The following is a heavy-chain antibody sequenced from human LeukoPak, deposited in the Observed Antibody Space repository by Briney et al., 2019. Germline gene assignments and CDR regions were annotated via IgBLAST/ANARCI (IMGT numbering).Heavy chain of an antibody. J-gene: IGHJ5*02. CDR1: GYTFTSYG. Sequence: GASVRVSCKASGYTFTSYGISWVRQAPGQGLEWMGWISAYNGNTNYAQKLQGRVTMTTDTSTSTAYMELRSLRSDDTAVYYCARGRYCSSTSCYLQGWFDPWGQGTLVTVSS. D-gene: IGHD2-2*01. CDR3: ARGRYCSSTSCYLQGWFDP. V-gene: IGHV1-18*01. CDR2: ISAYNGNT.